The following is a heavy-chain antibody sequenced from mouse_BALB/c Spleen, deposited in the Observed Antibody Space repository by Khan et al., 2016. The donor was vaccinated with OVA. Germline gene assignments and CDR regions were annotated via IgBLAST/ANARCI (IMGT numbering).Heavy chain of an antibody. V-gene: IGHV14-1*02. CDR2: IDPENGET. CDR3: ARSGYFAWFAY. CDR1: GFNIKDYY. Sequence: VQLQQSGAELVRPGALVKLSCKASGFNIKDYYLHWVKQRPEQGLEWIGWIDPENGETVYDPKFQDKASITADTSSNTAYLQFNSLTSEDTAVYYCARSGYFAWFAYWGQGTLVTVSA. J-gene: IGHJ3*01.